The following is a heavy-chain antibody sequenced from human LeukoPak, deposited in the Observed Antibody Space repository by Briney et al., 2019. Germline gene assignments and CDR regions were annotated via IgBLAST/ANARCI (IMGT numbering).Heavy chain of an antibody. V-gene: IGHV3-53*01. CDR2: IYSDGST. J-gene: IGHJ4*02. CDR1: GFTVSSNY. D-gene: IGHD2-2*01. CDR3: ARDRERYCSSTSCSDY. Sequence: PGGSLRLSCAASGFTVSSNYMSWVRQAPGKGLEWVSVIYSDGSTYYADSVKDRFTLSRDNSKNTLYLQMNSLRAEDTAVYYCARDRERYCSSTSCSDYWGQGTLVTVSS.